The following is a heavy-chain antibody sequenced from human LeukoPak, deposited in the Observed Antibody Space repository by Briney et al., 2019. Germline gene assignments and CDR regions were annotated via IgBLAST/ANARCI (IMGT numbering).Heavy chain of an antibody. Sequence: TSGTLSLTCNVSGGSISRHYWTWIRQPPGKGLEWIGNILYSGKTHYNPSLKSRVTISGDTSKNQFSLKLSSVTAADTAVYYCVRGRYSSGWFKDKNWFDPWGQGIPVTVSS. CDR1: GGSISRHY. V-gene: IGHV4-59*11. CDR2: ILYSGKT. D-gene: IGHD6-19*01. CDR3: VRGRYSSGWFKDKNWFDP. J-gene: IGHJ5*02.